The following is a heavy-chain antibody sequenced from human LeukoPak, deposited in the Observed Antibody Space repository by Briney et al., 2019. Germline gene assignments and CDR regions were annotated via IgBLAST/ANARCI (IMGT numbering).Heavy chain of an antibody. J-gene: IGHJ4*02. D-gene: IGHD3-22*01. CDR2: IYSGGST. V-gene: IGHV3-66*01. Sequence: GGSLRLSCAASGFTLSSYSMNWVRQAPGKGLEWVSVIYSGGSTYYADSVKGRFTISRDNSKNTLYLQMNSLRAEDTAVYYCAGGKWLFLYWGQGTLVTVSS. CDR3: AGGKWLFLY. CDR1: GFTLSSYS.